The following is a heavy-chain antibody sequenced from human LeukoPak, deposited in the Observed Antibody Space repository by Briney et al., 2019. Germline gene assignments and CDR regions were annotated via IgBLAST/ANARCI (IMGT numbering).Heavy chain of an antibody. D-gene: IGHD5-18*01. CDR1: AFTFSTYT. CDR3: ARKYIYGFDY. V-gene: IGHV3-48*01. CDR2: ISGSSSTI. J-gene: IGHJ4*02. Sequence: GGSLRLSCAASAFTFSTYTMNWVRQAPGKGLDWVAYISGSSSTIYYADSVKGRFTISRDNAKNSLYPQMNSLRAEDTAVYYCARKYIYGFDYWGQGTLVTVSS.